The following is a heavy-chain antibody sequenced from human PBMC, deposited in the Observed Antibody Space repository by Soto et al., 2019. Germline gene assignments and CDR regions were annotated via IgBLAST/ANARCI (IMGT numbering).Heavy chain of an antibody. D-gene: IGHD3-3*01. CDR2: IYPSDSDT. Sequence: GESLKISCKGSGYNFAGYWVAWVRQMPGKGLELMGIIYPSDSDTRYRPSFQGQVTISADKSISSAYLQWSSLRASDTAMYYCARGGVSTRPFDYWGQGTPVTVSS. CDR1: GYNFAGYW. V-gene: IGHV5-51*01. CDR3: ARGGVSTRPFDY. J-gene: IGHJ4*02.